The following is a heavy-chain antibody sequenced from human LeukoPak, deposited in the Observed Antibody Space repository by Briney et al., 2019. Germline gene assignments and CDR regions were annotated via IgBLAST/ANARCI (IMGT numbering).Heavy chain of an antibody. Sequence: ASVKVSCKASGYTFTGYYMHWVRQAPGQGLEWMGWINPNSGGTNYAQKFQGRVTMTRDTSISTAYMELGRLRSDDTAVYYCARGAGFLEWLTHDYWGQGTLVTVSS. V-gene: IGHV1-2*02. D-gene: IGHD3-3*01. CDR2: INPNSGGT. CDR3: ARGAGFLEWLTHDY. CDR1: GYTFTGYY. J-gene: IGHJ4*02.